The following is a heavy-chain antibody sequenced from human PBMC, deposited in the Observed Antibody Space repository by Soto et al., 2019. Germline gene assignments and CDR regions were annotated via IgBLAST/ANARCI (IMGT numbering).Heavy chain of an antibody. V-gene: IGHV1-69*06. J-gene: IGHJ5*02. CDR2: IIPMYGRP. D-gene: IGHD3-10*02. Sequence: QVQLVQSGAEVKTPGSSVKVSCKASGGTFNSFSIDWVRQAPGQGLEWMGGIIPMYGRPNYAQRFQGRVTFSADKYTNTFDMEVNSLTYKDTAVYYFTRMVGQSANWFDPWVQGTLVTVSS. CDR1: GGTFNSFS. CDR3: TRMVGQSANWFDP.